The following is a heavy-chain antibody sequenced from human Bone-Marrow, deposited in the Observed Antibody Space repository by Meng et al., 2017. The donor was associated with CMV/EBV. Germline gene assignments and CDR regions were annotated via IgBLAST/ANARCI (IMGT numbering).Heavy chain of an antibody. J-gene: IGHJ6*02. D-gene: IGHD6-19*01. V-gene: IGHV3-21*01. Sequence: GGSLSLSCAASGFTFSSYSMNWVRQAPGKGLEWVSSISSSSSYIYYADSVKGRFTISRDNAKNSLYLQMNSLRAEDTAVYYCARYGEQWLVLYGMDVWGQGTTVTVSS. CDR1: GFTFSSYS. CDR2: ISSSSSYI. CDR3: ARYGEQWLVLYGMDV.